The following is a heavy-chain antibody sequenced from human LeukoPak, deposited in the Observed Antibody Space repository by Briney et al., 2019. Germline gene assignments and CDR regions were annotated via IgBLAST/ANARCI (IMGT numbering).Heavy chain of an antibody. Sequence: GASVKVSCKASGGTFSSYAISWVRQAPGQGLEWMGWISAYNGNTNYAQKLQGRVTMTTDTSTSTAYMELRSLRSDDTAVYYCARVLMGTVTTSGWSDPWGQGALVTVSS. CDR1: GGTFSSYA. J-gene: IGHJ5*02. CDR2: ISAYNGNT. V-gene: IGHV1-18*01. D-gene: IGHD4-17*01. CDR3: ARVLMGTVTTSGWSDP.